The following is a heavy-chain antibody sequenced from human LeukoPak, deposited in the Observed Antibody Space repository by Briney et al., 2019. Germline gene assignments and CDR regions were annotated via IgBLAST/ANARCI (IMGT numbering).Heavy chain of an antibody. V-gene: IGHV3-53*01. CDR2: IYSGGST. CDR3: ARVEVGARSVDY. CDR1: GFTVSSNY. D-gene: IGHD1-26*01. J-gene: IGHJ4*02. Sequence: GGSLRLSCAASGFTVSSNYMSWVRQAPGKGLEWVSVIYSGGSTYYADSVKGRFTISRDNSKNTLYLQMNSLRAEDTAVYYCARVEVGARSVDYWGQGTLVTVSS.